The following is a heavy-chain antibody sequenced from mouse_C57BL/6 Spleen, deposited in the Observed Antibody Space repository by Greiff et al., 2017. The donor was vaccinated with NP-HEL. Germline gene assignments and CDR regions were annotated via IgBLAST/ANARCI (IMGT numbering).Heavy chain of an antibody. Sequence: QVQLQQPGAELVKPGASVKMSCKASGYTFTSYWITWVKQRPGQGLEWIGDIYPGSGSTTYNEKFKSKATLTIDPSSSTAYMQLSSLPSEDSAVYYSARRWLLRDAMDYWGQGTSVTVSS. V-gene: IGHV1-55*01. CDR2: IYPGSGST. CDR3: ARRWLLRDAMDY. CDR1: GYTFTSYW. J-gene: IGHJ4*01. D-gene: IGHD2-3*01.